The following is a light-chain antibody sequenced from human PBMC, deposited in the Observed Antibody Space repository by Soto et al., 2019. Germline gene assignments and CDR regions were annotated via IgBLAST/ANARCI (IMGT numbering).Light chain of an antibody. Sequence: SVLTPPPSAKGTPGHSVTISCSGSSSNIGSNTVNWYQQLPGTAPKLLIYSNNQRPSGVPDRFSGSKSGTSASLAISGLQSEDEADYYCAAWDDSLNGRYVFGTGTKVTVL. CDR1: SSNIGSNT. V-gene: IGLV1-44*01. CDR3: AAWDDSLNGRYV. CDR2: SNN. J-gene: IGLJ1*01.